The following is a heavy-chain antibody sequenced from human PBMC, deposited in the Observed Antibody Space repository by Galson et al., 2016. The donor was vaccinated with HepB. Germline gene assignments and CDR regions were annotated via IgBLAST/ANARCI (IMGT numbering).Heavy chain of an antibody. CDR1: GFSLSSYS. CDR3: ARDRGYCSSTRCYGVYYGMDV. Sequence: SLRLSCAASGFSLSSYSMNWVRQAPGKGLEYVSSISSSSSYIYYPDSVKGRFTISRDNAKTSLSLQMNSLRAEDTAVYYCARDRGYCSSTRCYGVYYGMDVWGQGTTVTVSS. CDR2: ISSSSSYI. V-gene: IGHV3-21*01. D-gene: IGHD2-2*01. J-gene: IGHJ6*02.